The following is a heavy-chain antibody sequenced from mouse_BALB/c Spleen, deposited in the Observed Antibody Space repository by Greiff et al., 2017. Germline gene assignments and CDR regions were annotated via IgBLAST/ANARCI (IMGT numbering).Heavy chain of an antibody. CDR2: IDPANGNT. Sequence: VQLQQSGAELVKPGASVKLSCTASGFNIKDTYMHWVKQRPEQGLEWIGRIDPANGNTKYDPKFQGKATMTADTSSNTAYLQLSSLTSEDTAVYYWAGGAIYYDYDVRYFDVWGAGTTVTVSS. CDR1: GFNIKDTY. J-gene: IGHJ1*01. CDR3: AGGAIYYDYDVRYFDV. V-gene: IGHV14-3*02. D-gene: IGHD2-4*01.